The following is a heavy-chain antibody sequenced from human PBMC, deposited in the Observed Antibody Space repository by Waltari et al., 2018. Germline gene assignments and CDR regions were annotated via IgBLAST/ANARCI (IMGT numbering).Heavy chain of an antibody. V-gene: IGHV4-39*07. CDR1: GGSVSSGSYY. J-gene: IGHJ5*02. D-gene: IGHD1-7*01. Sequence: QLPLQESGPGLVKPSATLSLACTVSGGSVSSGSYYWGWIRQPPGKGLEWIGTIYYIGSTYYNPSLKSRLTISVDTSKNQFSLNLSSVTAADTAVYYCASYNWNYAWFDPWGQGTLVTVSS. CDR3: ASYNWNYAWFDP. CDR2: IYYIGST.